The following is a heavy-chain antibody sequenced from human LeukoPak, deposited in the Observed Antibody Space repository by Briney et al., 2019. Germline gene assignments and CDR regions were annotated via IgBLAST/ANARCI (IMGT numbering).Heavy chain of an antibody. Sequence: GGSLRLSCAASGFTFSNYDMLWVRKAPGKGLEWGAAISYDGSNKYYADSVTGRFTISRDNSKNTLYLQMNSLRAEDTAVYYCAKVLWFGELYSSFYGMDVWGQGTTVTVSS. CDR1: GFTFSNYD. V-gene: IGHV3-30*18. D-gene: IGHD3-10*01. J-gene: IGHJ6*02. CDR2: ISYDGSNK. CDR3: AKVLWFGELYSSFYGMDV.